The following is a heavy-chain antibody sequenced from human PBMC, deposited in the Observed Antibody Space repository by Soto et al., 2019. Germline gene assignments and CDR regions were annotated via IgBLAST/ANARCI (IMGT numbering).Heavy chain of an antibody. J-gene: IGHJ4*02. V-gene: IGHV1-8*01. CDR2: MKPNSGNT. CDR3: AGEKVGTTGVDF. D-gene: IGHD1-26*01. Sequence: QAQLVQSGAEVKKPGASVKVSCKASGYTFTGYDINCVRQATGHGLEWMGWMKPNSGNTGYAQNFQGRVTMTRENTITTAYMELTSLRDDDSAVYYWAGEKVGTTGVDFWGQGTLVTVSS. CDR1: GYTFTGYD.